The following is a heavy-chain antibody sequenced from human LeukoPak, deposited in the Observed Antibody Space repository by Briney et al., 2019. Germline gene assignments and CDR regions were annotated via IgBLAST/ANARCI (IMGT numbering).Heavy chain of an antibody. CDR3: AGSVWGSYRHFDY. D-gene: IGHD3-16*02. CDR1: GGTFSSYA. V-gene: IGHV1-69*04. Sequence: ASVKASCKASGGTFSSYAISWVRQAPGQGLEWMGRIIPILGIANYAQKFQGRVTITADKSTSTAYMELSSLRSEDTAVYYCAGSVWGSYRHFDYWGQGTLVTVSS. CDR2: IIPILGIA. J-gene: IGHJ4*02.